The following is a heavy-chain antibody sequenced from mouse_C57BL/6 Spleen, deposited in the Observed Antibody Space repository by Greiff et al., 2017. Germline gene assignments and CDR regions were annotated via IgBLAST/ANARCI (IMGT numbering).Heavy chain of an antibody. CDR1: GFTFSSYA. CDR2: ISSGGDYI. D-gene: IGHD1-3*01. J-gene: IGHJ1*03. V-gene: IGHV5-9-1*02. Sequence: DVMLVESGEGLVKPGGSLKLSCAASGFTFSSYAMSWVRQTPEQRLEWVAYISSGGDYIYYEDTVKGRFTISRDNARNTLCMQRSSLKSEDTAMYYCTKESGPWYFDVWGTGTTVTVSS. CDR3: TKESGPWYFDV.